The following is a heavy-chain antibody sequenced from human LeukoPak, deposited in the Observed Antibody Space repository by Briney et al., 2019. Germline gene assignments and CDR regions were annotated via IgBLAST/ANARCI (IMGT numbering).Heavy chain of an antibody. CDR2: ISYDGSNK. CDR3: ASNSDNYYYYYMDV. D-gene: IGHD3-10*01. CDR1: GFTFSTYT. Sequence: GGSLRLSCAASGFTFSTYTMNWVRQAPGKGLEWVAVISYDGSNKYYADSVKGRFTISRDNSKNTLYLQMNSLRAEDTAVYYCASNSDNYYYYYMDVWGKGTTVTVSS. V-gene: IGHV3-30*04. J-gene: IGHJ6*03.